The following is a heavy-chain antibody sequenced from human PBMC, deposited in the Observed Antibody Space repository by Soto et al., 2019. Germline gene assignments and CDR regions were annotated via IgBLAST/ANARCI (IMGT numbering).Heavy chain of an antibody. CDR2: ISAYNGNT. J-gene: IGHJ6*02. Sequence: ASVKVSCKASGYTFTSYGISWVRQAPGQGLEWMGWISAYNGNTNYAQKLQGRVAMTTDTSTSTAYMELRSLRSDDTAVYYCARDDYVAAGTITIYYGMDVWGQGTTVTVSS. CDR1: GYTFTSYG. D-gene: IGHD6-13*01. V-gene: IGHV1-18*04. CDR3: ARDDYVAAGTITIYYGMDV.